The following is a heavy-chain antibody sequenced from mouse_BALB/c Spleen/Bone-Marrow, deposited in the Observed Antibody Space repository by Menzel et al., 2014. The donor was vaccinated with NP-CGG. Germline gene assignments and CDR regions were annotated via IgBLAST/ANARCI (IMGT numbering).Heavy chain of an antibody. CDR2: IYPGDGST. CDR1: GYTFTSYF. V-gene: IGHV1S56*01. J-gene: IGHJ2*01. D-gene: IGHD3-1*01. Sequence: QVQLKHSGPELVKPGASVKMSCKASGYTFTSYFIHWVKQRPGQGLEWIGWIYPGDGSTNYNEKFKGKTTLTADKSSSPAFLVLSRLSSEDSAIYFLSRGAPYYFDYWGQGTTLTVSS. CDR3: SRGAPYYFDY.